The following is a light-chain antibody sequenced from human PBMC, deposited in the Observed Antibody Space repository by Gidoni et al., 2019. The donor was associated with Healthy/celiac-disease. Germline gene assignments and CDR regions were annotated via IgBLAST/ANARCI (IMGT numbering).Light chain of an antibody. V-gene: IGKV1-5*03. CDR1: QSISSW. CDR2: KAS. J-gene: IGKJ2*01. Sequence: DIQMTQSPSTLSASVGSRVPITCRASQSISSWLAWYQQKPGKAPKLMIYKASSLESGVPSRLSGSGSGTEFTLTISSLQPDDFATYYCQQYNSYPYTFGQGTKLEIK. CDR3: QQYNSYPYT.